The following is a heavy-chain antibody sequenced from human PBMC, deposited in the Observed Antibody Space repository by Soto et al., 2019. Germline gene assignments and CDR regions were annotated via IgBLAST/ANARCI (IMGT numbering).Heavy chain of an antibody. D-gene: IGHD3-22*01. CDR3: ARGDYYDTSGPFSDAFDI. CDR2: ISYDGSNK. V-gene: IGHV3-30-3*01. CDR1: GFTFSSYA. J-gene: IGHJ3*02. Sequence: GSLRLSCAASGFTFSSYAMHWVRQAPGKGLEWVAVISYDGSNKYYADSVKGRFTISRDNSKNTLYLQMNSLRANDTAVYYCARGDYYDTSGPFSDAFDIWGQGTMVTVSS.